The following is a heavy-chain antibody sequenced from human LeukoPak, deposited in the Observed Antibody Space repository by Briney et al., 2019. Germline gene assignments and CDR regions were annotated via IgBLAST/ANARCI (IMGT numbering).Heavy chain of an antibody. J-gene: IGHJ4*02. Sequence: SETLSLTCAVYGGSFSGYYWSWIRQPPGKGLEWIGEINHSGSTNYNPSFKSRVTISVDTSKNQFSLKLSSVTAADTAVYYCASSGYSYGLFDYWGQGTLVTVSS. CDR2: INHSGST. V-gene: IGHV4-34*01. D-gene: IGHD5-18*01. CDR3: ASSGYSYGLFDY. CDR1: GGSFSGYY.